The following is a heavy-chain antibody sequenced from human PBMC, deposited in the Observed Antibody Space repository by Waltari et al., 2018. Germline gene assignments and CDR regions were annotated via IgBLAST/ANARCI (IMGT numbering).Heavy chain of an antibody. D-gene: IGHD1-26*01. CDR1: GFTFSSYA. J-gene: IGHJ6*02. Sequence: EVQLLESGGGLVQPGGSLRLSCAASGFTFSSYAMSWVRQAPGKGLEWVSAISGSGGSTYYADSGKGRCTVSRDNSKNTLYLQMNSLRAEDTAVYYCAKDLTSGGDYYYGMDVWGQGTTVTVSS. V-gene: IGHV3-23*01. CDR3: AKDLTSGGDYYYGMDV. CDR2: ISGSGGST.